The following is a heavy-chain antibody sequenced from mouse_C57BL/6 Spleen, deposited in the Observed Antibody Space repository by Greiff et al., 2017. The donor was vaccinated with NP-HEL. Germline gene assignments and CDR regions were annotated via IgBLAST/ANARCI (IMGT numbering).Heavy chain of an antibody. V-gene: IGHV5-15*01. CDR2: ISNLAYSI. Sequence: EVHLVESGGGLVQPGGSLKLSCAASGFTFSDYGMAWVRQAPRKGPEWVAFISNLAYSIYYADTVTGRFTISRENAKNTLYLEMSSLRSEDTAMYYCARQDSSGYYAMDYWGQGTSVTVSS. CDR3: ARQDSSGYYAMDY. D-gene: IGHD3-2*02. CDR1: GFTFSDYG. J-gene: IGHJ4*01.